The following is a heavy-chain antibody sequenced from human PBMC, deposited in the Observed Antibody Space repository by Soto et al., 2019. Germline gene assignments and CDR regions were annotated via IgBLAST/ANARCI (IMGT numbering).Heavy chain of an antibody. Sequence: TLSLTYAVSGVSISRGVYSWSWIRQPPGKGLEWIEYIYHSGSTYYNPSLKSRVTISVDRSKNQFSLKLSSVTAADTAVYYCARVPDRWGQGTLVTVSS. CDR3: ARVPDR. V-gene: IGHV4-30-2*01. CDR2: IYHSGST. CDR1: GVSISRGVYS. J-gene: IGHJ5*02. D-gene: IGHD2-2*01.